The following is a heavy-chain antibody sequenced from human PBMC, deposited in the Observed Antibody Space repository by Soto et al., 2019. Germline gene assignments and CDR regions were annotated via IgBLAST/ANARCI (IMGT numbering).Heavy chain of an antibody. J-gene: IGHJ4*02. Sequence: SETLSLTCTVSGGSISSGDYYWSWIRQPPGKGLEWIGYILYSGTTNYNPSLESRLTISVDTSKNQFSLKLPSLTAAHTAVYYCARNGALDYWGRGTLVTLSS. D-gene: IGHD2-8*01. CDR3: ARNGALDY. CDR2: ILYSGTT. V-gene: IGHV4-30-4*01. CDR1: GGSISSGDYY.